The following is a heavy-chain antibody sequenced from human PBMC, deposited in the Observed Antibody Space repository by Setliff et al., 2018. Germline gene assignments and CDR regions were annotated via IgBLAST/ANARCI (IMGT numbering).Heavy chain of an antibody. CDR2: IWYDGSNK. CDR3: AKEAANYYYYMDV. V-gene: IGHV3-33*06. D-gene: IGHD2-15*01. J-gene: IGHJ6*03. CDR1: GFTFSSYG. Sequence: LRLSCAASGFTFSSYGMHWVRQAPGKGLEWVAVIWYDGSNKYYADSVKGRFTISRDNSKSTLYLQMNSLRAEDTAVYYCAKEAANYYYYMDVWGKGTTVTVSS.